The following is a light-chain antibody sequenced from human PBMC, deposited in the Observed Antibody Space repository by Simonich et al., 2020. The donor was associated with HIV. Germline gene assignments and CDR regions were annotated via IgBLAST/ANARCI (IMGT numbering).Light chain of an antibody. V-gene: IGKV1-33*01. CDR3: QQYSFYYT. CDR1: QDIRNY. J-gene: IGKJ2*01. CDR2: DAS. Sequence: DIQMTQSPSSMSASVGDRVTITCQASQDIRNYLNWSQQKPGKAPKLLIYDASNLETGVPSRFSGSGSGTDFTFTISSLQPEDIATYYCQQYSFYYTFGQGTKLEIK.